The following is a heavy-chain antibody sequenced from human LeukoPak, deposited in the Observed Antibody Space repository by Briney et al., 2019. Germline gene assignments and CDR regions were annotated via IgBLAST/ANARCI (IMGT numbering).Heavy chain of an antibody. Sequence: PSETLSLTCIVSGGSISSSIYYWAWVRQPPGKGLEWIGTVFYNGATQYSPSLRSRVTISIGTSTNQFSLKLTSVTAADTAVYYCARDRYYYDSSGYYYFDYWGQGTLVTVSS. CDR2: VFYNGAT. J-gene: IGHJ4*02. D-gene: IGHD3-22*01. CDR3: ARDRYYYDSSGYYYFDY. V-gene: IGHV4-39*07. CDR1: GGSISSSIYY.